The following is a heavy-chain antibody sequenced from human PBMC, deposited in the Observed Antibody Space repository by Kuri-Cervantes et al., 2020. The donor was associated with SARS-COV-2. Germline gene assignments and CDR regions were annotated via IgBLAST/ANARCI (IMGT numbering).Heavy chain of an antibody. Sequence: SLKISCTTSGFTFDDYAMHWVRQAPGKGLEWVSGISWNSGSIVYADSVKGRFTISRDNSKNTLYLQMNSLRAEDTAVYYCATTMHELWEYYMDVWGKGTTVTVSS. V-gene: IGHV3-9*01. CDR3: ATTMHELWEYYMDV. J-gene: IGHJ6*03. D-gene: IGHD4-11*01. CDR2: ISWNSGSI. CDR1: GFTFDDYA.